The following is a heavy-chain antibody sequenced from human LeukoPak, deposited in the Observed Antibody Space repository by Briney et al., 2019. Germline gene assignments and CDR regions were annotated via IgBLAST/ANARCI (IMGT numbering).Heavy chain of an antibody. CDR1: GFTFSSYA. D-gene: IGHD1-26*01. CDR2: ISDSGGNP. J-gene: IGHJ3*02. V-gene: IGHV3-23*01. Sequence: GGSLRLSCATSGFTFSSYAMNWVRQAPGKGLEWVSGISDSGGNPYYADSVKGRFTISRGNSKNTLYLQMNSLRAEDMAVYYCAKLRYSGSLKGAFDIWGQGTMVTVSS. CDR3: AKLRYSGSLKGAFDI.